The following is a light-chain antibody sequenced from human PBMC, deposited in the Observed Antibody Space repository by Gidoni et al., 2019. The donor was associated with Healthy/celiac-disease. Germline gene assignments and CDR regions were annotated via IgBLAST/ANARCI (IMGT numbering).Light chain of an antibody. CDR2: GSS. V-gene: IGLV1-40*01. CDR1: SSNIGAGYD. Sequence: QSVLTPPPSVSGAPGQRVTISCTGSSSNIGAGYDVHWYQQLPGTAPKLLIYGSSNRPSGVPDRFSGSKSGTSASLAITGLQAEDEADYYCQSYDSSLSGSHVVFGGGTKLTVL. CDR3: QSYDSSLSGSHVV. J-gene: IGLJ2*01.